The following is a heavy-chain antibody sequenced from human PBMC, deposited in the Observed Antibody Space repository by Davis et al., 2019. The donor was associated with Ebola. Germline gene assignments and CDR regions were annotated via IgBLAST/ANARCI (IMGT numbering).Heavy chain of an antibody. V-gene: IGHV1-2*04. CDR3: AREGGFSSSWGYYYYGMDV. D-gene: IGHD6-13*01. Sequence: AASVKVSCKASGYTFTGYYMHWVRQAPGQGLEWMGWINPNSGGTNYAQKFQGWVTMTRDTSISTAYMELSRLRSDDTAVYYCAREGGFSSSWGYYYYGMDVWGQGTTVTVSS. J-gene: IGHJ6*02. CDR1: GYTFTGYY. CDR2: INPNSGGT.